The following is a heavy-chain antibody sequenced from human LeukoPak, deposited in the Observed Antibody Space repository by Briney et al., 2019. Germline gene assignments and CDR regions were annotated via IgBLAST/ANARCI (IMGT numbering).Heavy chain of an antibody. CDR1: GFTFSSYG. Sequence: GGSLRLSCAASGFTFSSYGMHWVRQAPGKGLEWVAFIRYDGSNKYYADSVKGRFTISRDNSKNTLYLQMNSLRAEDTAVYYCASEVIVVVAAATPHAFDIWGQGTMVTVSS. CDR2: IRYDGSNK. D-gene: IGHD2-15*01. J-gene: IGHJ3*02. V-gene: IGHV3-30*02. CDR3: ASEVIVVVAAATPHAFDI.